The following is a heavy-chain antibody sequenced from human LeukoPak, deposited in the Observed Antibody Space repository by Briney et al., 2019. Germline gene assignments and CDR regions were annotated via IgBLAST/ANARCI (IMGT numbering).Heavy chain of an antibody. D-gene: IGHD5-12*01. J-gene: IGHJ4*02. CDR3: ARSVPYSGYDYDY. CDR2: ISSSSYI. CDR1: GFTFSSYS. V-gene: IGHV3-21*01. Sequence: GGSLRLSCAASGFTFSSYSMNWVRQAPGKGLEWVSSISSSSYIYYADSVKGRFTISRDNAKNSLYLQMNSLRAEDTAVYYCARSVPYSGYDYDYWGQGTLVTVSS.